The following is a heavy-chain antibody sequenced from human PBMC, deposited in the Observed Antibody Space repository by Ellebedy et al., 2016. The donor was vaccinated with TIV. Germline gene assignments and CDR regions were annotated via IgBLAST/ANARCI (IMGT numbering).Heavy chain of an antibody. V-gene: IGHV3-66*01. D-gene: IGHD5-12*01. CDR3: ARGGYGRPFDC. Sequence: GGSLRLSCAASGFTVSDYFMTRVRQAPGKGLEWVSLIYKNGGTNYTDSVNGRFTITRDDSKNTLYLQMNSLRAEDTAVYYCARGGYGRPFDCWGQGTLVTVSS. CDR2: IYKNGGT. J-gene: IGHJ4*02. CDR1: GFTVSDYF.